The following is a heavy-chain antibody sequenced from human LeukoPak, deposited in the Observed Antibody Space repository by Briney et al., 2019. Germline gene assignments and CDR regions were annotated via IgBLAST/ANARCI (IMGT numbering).Heavy chain of an antibody. D-gene: IGHD6-19*01. CDR1: GFTFSSCA. Sequence: PGGSLRLSCAASGFTFSSCAMTWVRQAPGKGLEWVSGISGSGGSTYYADSVKGRFTISRDNSKNTLYLQMNSLRAEDTAVYYCAKGSYSSGWYESDYWGQGTLVTVPS. CDR2: ISGSGGST. V-gene: IGHV3-23*01. CDR3: AKGSYSSGWYESDY. J-gene: IGHJ4*02.